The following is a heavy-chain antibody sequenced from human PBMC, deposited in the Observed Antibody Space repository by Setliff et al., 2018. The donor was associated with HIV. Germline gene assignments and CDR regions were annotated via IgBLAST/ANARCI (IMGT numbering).Heavy chain of an antibody. J-gene: IGHJ4*02. Sequence: GESLKISCKGSGYIFTNYWIGWVRQMPGKGLESMGIIYPGDSDTRYSPSFQGQVTISADRSISTAYLQWSSLKASDTAMYYCARRMWQQDSKFMYYFDYWGQGTLVTVS. D-gene: IGHD6-13*01. CDR3: ARRMWQQDSKFMYYFDY. V-gene: IGHV5-51*01. CDR2: IYPGDSDT. CDR1: GYIFTNYW.